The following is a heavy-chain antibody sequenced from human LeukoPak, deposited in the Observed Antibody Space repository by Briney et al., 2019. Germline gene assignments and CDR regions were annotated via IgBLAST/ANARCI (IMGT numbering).Heavy chain of an antibody. Sequence: SETLSLTCTVSGGSISSGGYYWSWIRQHPGKGLEWIGYIYYSGSTYYNPSLKSRVTISVDTSKNQFSLKLSSVTAADTAVYYCAGDRSGEGFGEFYNWFDPWGQGTLVTVSS. CDR2: IYYSGST. D-gene: IGHD3-10*01. CDR3: AGDRSGEGFGEFYNWFDP. V-gene: IGHV4-31*03. J-gene: IGHJ5*02. CDR1: GGSISSGGYY.